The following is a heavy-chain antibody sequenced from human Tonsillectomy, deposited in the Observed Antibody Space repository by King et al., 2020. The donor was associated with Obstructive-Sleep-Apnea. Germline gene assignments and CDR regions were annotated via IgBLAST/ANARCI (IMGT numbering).Heavy chain of an antibody. V-gene: IGHV4-31*03. CDR3: ARSVTVTTSCWCDP. Sequence: QLQESGPGLVKPSQTLSLTCTVSVGSISSGGYYWSWIRQHPGKGLEWIGYIYYSGSTYYNPSLKSRVTISVDTSKNQFSLKLSSVTAADTAVYYCARSVTVTTSCWCDPWGQGTLVTVSS. CDR1: VGSISSGGYY. J-gene: IGHJ5*02. CDR2: IYYSGST. D-gene: IGHD4-17*01.